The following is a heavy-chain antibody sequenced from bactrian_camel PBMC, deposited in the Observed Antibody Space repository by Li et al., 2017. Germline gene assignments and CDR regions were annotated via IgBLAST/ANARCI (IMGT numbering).Heavy chain of an antibody. CDR1: QYAYSSNC. D-gene: IGHD7*01. CDR3: AARSSFSCDWWTKPSNFAY. Sequence: VQLVESGGGSVQAGGSLRLSCVASQYAYSSNCVGWLRQAQGKEREGVAAISGGGIGTYYADSVQGRFTISRDNAKNTVYLQMNDLKPEDTAMYYCAARSSFSCDWWTKPSNFAYWGQGTQVTVS. J-gene: IGHJ4*01. V-gene: IGHV3S40*01. CDR2: ISGGGIGT.